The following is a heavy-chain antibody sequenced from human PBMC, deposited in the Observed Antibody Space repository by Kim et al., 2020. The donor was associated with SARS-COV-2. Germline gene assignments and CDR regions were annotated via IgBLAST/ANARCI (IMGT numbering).Heavy chain of an antibody. J-gene: IGHJ4*02. D-gene: IGHD3-3*01. Sequence: PSFQRKVTISADKSISTAYLQWSSLKASDTAMYYCARQGGHLEWLLPVDYWGQGTLVTVSS. CDR3: ARQGGHLEWLLPVDY. V-gene: IGHV5-51*01.